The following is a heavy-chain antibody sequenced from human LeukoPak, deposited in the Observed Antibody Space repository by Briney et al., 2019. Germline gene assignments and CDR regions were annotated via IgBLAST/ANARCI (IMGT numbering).Heavy chain of an antibody. CDR2: IGGTGGST. D-gene: IGHD3-16*01. Sequence: GGSLRLSCAASGFTFSTYGMSWVRQAPGKGLEWVSAIGGTGGSTYYADSVKGRFTISRDNSKSTLYLQMNSLRAEDTAVYYCARHAFYYYYYMDVWGKGTTVTVSS. V-gene: IGHV3-23*01. CDR3: ARHAFYYYYYMDV. CDR1: GFTFSTYG. J-gene: IGHJ6*03.